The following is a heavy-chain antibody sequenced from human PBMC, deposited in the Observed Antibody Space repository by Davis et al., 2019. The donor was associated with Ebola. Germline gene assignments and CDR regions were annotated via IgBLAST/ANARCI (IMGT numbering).Heavy chain of an antibody. CDR2: IYSGGST. J-gene: IGHJ5*01. CDR3: ASLYCSRGTCHFDS. V-gene: IGHV3-53*01. D-gene: IGHD2-15*01. Sequence: GGSLRLSCAASGFSVSSNYMTWVRQAPGKGLEWVSAIYSGGSTYYADSVKGRFTISRDNSKNTVYLQMNSLRAEDTAVYYCASLYCSRGTCHFDSWGQGVLVTVSS. CDR1: GFSVSSNY.